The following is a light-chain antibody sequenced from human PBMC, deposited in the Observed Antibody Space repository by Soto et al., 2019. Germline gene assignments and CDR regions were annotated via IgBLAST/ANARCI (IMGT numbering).Light chain of an antibody. CDR2: DAS. Sequence: EIVLTQSPATLSLSPGESATLSCRATRSVSSYLAWYQQKPGRAPRLLIYDASNRATDIPARFSGSGSGTDFTLTISSLEPEDFAVYYCQQRYNSWTFGQGTKVDI. J-gene: IGKJ1*01. CDR3: QQRYNSWT. V-gene: IGKV3-11*01. CDR1: RSVSSY.